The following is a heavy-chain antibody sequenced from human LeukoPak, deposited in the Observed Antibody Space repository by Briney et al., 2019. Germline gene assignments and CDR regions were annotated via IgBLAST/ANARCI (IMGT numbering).Heavy chain of an antibody. V-gene: IGHV1-18*01. D-gene: IGHD2-2*02. Sequence: AAVKVSSKPSGYTFSHFGINGVRPAPGQGRERGGGISVYNGNTHYAQKLQGRVTLTADTSTSTAYMEQRRLRADETALYYCARTCSSSSCYMVHWGQGTLVTVSS. J-gene: IGHJ4*02. CDR2: ISVYNGNT. CDR1: GYTFSHFG. CDR3: ARTCSSSSCYMVH.